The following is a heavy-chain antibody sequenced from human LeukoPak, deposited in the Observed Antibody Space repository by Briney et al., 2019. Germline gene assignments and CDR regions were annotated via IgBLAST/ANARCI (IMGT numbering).Heavy chain of an antibody. CDR3: ATSQVGCTTTSCYSYFDY. V-gene: IGHV1-2*02. Sequence: ASVKVSCKASAYTFTGYYIHWVRQAPGQGLEWMGWINPNSGGANYAQKFQGRVTMTRDTSISTAYMELSRLTSDDTAVYYCATSQVGCTTTSCYSYFDYWGQGTLVTVSS. CDR1: AYTFTGYY. J-gene: IGHJ4*02. CDR2: INPNSGGA. D-gene: IGHD2-2*01.